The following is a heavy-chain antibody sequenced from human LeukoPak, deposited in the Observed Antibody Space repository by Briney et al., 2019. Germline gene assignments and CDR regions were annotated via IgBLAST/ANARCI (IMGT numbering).Heavy chain of an antibody. D-gene: IGHD3-10*01. Sequence: SVKVSCKASGGTFSSYTISWVRQAPGQGLEWMGRIIPILGIANYAQKFQGRVTITADKSTSTAYMELSSLRSEDTAVYYCARGIMVRGNYFDYWGQGTLVTVSS. CDR1: GGTFSSYT. CDR2: IIPILGIA. J-gene: IGHJ4*02. V-gene: IGHV1-69*02. CDR3: ARGIMVRGNYFDY.